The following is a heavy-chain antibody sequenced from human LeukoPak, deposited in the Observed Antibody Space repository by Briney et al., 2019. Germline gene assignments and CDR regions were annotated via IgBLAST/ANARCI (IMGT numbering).Heavy chain of an antibody. CDR1: GFTFSSYA. J-gene: IGHJ4*02. CDR2: ISSSSSYI. CDR3: ARKGYSGYESFDY. D-gene: IGHD5-12*01. Sequence: PGGSLRLSCAASGFTFSSYAMSWVRQAPGKGLEWVSSISSSSSYIYYADSVKGRFTISRDNAKNSLYLQMNSLRAEDTAVYYCARKGYSGYESFDYWGQGTLVTVSS. V-gene: IGHV3-21*01.